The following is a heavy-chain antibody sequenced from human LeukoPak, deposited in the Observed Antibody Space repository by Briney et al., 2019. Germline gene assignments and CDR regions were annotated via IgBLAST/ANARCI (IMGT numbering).Heavy chain of an antibody. CDR1: GFTFSTHA. D-gene: IGHD6-19*01. CDR3: AARPPIAVAGPFDY. Sequence: GGSLRLSRAATGFTFSTHAMGWVRQAPGKGLEWVSTIDGSGVNTYYADAVKGRFTISRDSSKNTLYLQMNSLRAEDTAIYYCAARPPIAVAGPFDYWGQGTLVTVSS. CDR2: IDGSGVNT. V-gene: IGHV3-23*01. J-gene: IGHJ4*02.